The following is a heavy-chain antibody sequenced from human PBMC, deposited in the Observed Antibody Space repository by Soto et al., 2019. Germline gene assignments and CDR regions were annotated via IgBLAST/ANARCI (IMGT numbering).Heavy chain of an antibody. J-gene: IGHJ3*02. CDR3: ARDMLVVAANQAPGAFDI. CDR2: ISSSGSTI. V-gene: IGHV3-11*01. CDR1: GFTFSDYY. D-gene: IGHD2-15*01. Sequence: PGGSLRLSCAASGFTFSDYYMSWIRQAPGKGLEWVSYISSSGSTIYYADSVKGRFTISRDNAKNSLYLQMNSLRAEDTAVYYCARDMLVVAANQAPGAFDIRGQGTMVTVPS.